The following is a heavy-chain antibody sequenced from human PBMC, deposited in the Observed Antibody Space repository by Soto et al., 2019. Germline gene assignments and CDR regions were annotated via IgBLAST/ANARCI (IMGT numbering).Heavy chain of an antibody. D-gene: IGHD6-19*01. J-gene: IGHJ4*02. V-gene: IGHV4-4*02. CDR3: ASIGIAVAGNSSYFDY. Sequence: SETLSLTCAVSGGSISSSNWWSWVRQPPGKGLEWIGEIYHSGSTNYNPSLKSRVTISVDKSKNQFSLKLSSVTAADTAVYYCASIGIAVAGNSSYFDYWGQGTLVTFSS. CDR2: IYHSGST. CDR1: GGSISSSNW.